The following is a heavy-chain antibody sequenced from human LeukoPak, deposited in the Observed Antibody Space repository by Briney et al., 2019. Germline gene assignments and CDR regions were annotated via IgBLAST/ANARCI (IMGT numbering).Heavy chain of an antibody. Sequence: SETLSLTCAVYGGSFSGYYWSWIRQPPGKGLGWIGEINHSGSTNYNPSLKSRVTISVDTSKNQFSLKLSSVTAADTAVYYCASLWPYQLTAFDIWGQGTMVTVSS. J-gene: IGHJ3*02. CDR1: GGSFSGYY. V-gene: IGHV4-34*01. CDR3: ASLWPYQLTAFDI. CDR2: INHSGST. D-gene: IGHD2-2*01.